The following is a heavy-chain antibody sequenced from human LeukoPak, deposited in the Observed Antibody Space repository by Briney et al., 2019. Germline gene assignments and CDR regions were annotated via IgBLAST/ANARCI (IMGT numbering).Heavy chain of an antibody. CDR2: IYHSGST. D-gene: IGHD1-1*01. Sequence: SETLSLTCTVSGYSISSGYYWGWIRQPPGKGLEWIGSIYHSGSTYYNPSLKSRVTISVDTSKNQFSLKLSSVTAADTAVYYGAVYNWNDGVFDYWGQGTLVTVSS. J-gene: IGHJ4*02. V-gene: IGHV4-38-2*02. CDR1: GYSISSGYY. CDR3: AVYNWNDGVFDY.